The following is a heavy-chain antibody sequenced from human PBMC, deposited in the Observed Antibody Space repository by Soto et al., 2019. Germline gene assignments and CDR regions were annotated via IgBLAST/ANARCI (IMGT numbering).Heavy chain of an antibody. CDR2: ISYDGSNK. D-gene: IGHD2-2*01. Sequence: QVQLVESGGGVVQPGRSLRLSCAASGFTFSSYAMHWVRQAPGKGLEWVAVISYDGSNKYYADSVKGRFTISRDNSKNTLYLQMNSMRAEHTAGYYCARDGHCISTSFHYYYGMDVWGQGSTVTVSS. CDR1: GFTFSSYA. CDR3: ARDGHCISTSFHYYYGMDV. V-gene: IGHV3-30-3*01. J-gene: IGHJ6*02.